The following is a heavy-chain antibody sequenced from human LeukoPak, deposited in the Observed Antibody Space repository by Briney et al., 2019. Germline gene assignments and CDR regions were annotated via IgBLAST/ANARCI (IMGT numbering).Heavy chain of an antibody. CDR3: ARDHIFRVGVPTAYFDY. J-gene: IGHJ4*02. CDR2: ITGSGGST. CDR1: GLTFSSYA. D-gene: IGHD2-2*01. V-gene: IGHV3-23*01. Sequence: GGSLRLSCAASGLTFSSYAMSWVRQAPGKGLEWVSGITGSGGSTYYADSVKGRFTISRDNSKNTLYLQMNSLRAEDTAVYYCARDHIFRVGVPTAYFDYWGQGALVTVSS.